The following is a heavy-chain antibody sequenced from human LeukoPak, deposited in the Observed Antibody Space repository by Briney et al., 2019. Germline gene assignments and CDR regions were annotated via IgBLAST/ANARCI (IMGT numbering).Heavy chain of an antibody. V-gene: IGHV3-11*01. Sequence: GGSLRLSCAASGFTFSDYYMSWIRQAPGKGLEWISYISSSVSTIYYADSVKGRFTISRDNAKNSLYLQVNSLRAEDTAVYYCARDVSYGYGVDYWGQGTLVTVSS. CDR1: GFTFSDYY. CDR3: ARDVSYGYGVDY. CDR2: ISSSVSTI. J-gene: IGHJ4*02. D-gene: IGHD5-18*01.